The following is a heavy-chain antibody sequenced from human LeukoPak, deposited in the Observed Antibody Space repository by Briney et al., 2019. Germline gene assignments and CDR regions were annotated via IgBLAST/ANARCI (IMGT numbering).Heavy chain of an antibody. Sequence: PSETLSLTCTVSGGSISSSSYYWGWIRQPPGKGLEWIGSIYYSGSTYYNPSLKSRVTISVDTSKNQFSLKLSSVTAADTAVYYCARLHSSLLDWFDPWGQGTLVTVSS. CDR1: GGSISSSSYY. CDR2: IYYSGST. D-gene: IGHD6-6*01. V-gene: IGHV4-39*01. J-gene: IGHJ5*02. CDR3: ARLHSSLLDWFDP.